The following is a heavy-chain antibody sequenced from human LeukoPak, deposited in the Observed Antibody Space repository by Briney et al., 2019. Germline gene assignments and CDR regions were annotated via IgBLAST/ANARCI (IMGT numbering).Heavy chain of an antibody. CDR1: GGSFSGYY. J-gene: IGHJ4*02. Sequence: PSETLSLTCAVSGGSFSGYYWSWIRQPPGKGLEWIGKINHSGSTNYNPSLKSRVTISVDTSKNQFSLKLSSVTAADTAVYYCARGPGDIVVVVAATPFDYWGQGTLVTVSS. CDR2: INHSGST. D-gene: IGHD2-15*01. V-gene: IGHV4-34*01. CDR3: ARGPGDIVVVVAATPFDY.